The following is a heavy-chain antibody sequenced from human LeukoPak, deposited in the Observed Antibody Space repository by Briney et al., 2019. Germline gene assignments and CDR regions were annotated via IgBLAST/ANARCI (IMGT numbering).Heavy chain of an antibody. J-gene: IGHJ6*02. Sequence: ASVKVSCKASGYTFTSYGISWVRQAPGQGLEWMGWISAYNGNTNYAQKLQGRVTMTTDTSTSTAYMELRSLRSDDTAVYYCARSLLDWGFGEFVPYGMDVWGQGTTVTVSS. CDR2: ISAYNGNT. V-gene: IGHV1-18*01. CDR1: GYTFTSYG. D-gene: IGHD3-10*01. CDR3: ARSLLDWGFGEFVPYGMDV.